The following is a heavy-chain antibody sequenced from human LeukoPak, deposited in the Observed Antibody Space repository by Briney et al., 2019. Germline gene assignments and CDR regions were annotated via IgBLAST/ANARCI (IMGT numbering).Heavy chain of an antibody. CDR2: INHSGST. V-gene: IGHV4-34*01. D-gene: IGHD2-15*01. CDR3: ARRRSIGYCSGGSCHLVGGLYYFDY. Sequence: PSETLSLTCAVYGGSFSGYYWSWIRQPPGKGLEWIGEINHSGSTNYNPSLKSRVTISADTSKNQFSLKLSSVTAADTAVYYCARRRSIGYCSGGSCHLVGGLYYFDYWGQGTLVTVSS. J-gene: IGHJ4*02. CDR1: GGSFSGYY.